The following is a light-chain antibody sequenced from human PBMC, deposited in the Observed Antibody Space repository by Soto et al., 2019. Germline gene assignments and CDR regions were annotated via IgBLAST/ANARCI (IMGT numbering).Light chain of an antibody. CDR2: WAS. CDR1: QSVLSNS. V-gene: IGKV4-1*01. Sequence: DIVMTQFPESLAGSLGERATINSKSSQSVLSNSIAWYQQKPGQPPKLLIYWASTRESGVPDRFSGSGSGTDFTLTISSLQAEDVAVYYCQQYSSAPQTFGQGTKLEIK. CDR3: QQYSSAPQT. J-gene: IGKJ2*01.